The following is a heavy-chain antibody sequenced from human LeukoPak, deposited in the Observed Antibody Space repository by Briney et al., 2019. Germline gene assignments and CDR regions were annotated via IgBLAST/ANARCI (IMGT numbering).Heavy chain of an antibody. CDR1: GFTFSSYA. J-gene: IGHJ4*02. CDR3: AKDPYGYSSGGMRY. CDR2: ISGSGGST. D-gene: IGHD6-19*01. V-gene: IGHV3-23*01. Sequence: PGASLRLSCAASGFTFSSYAMSWVRQAPGKGLEWVSAISGSGGSTYYADSVKGRFTISRDNSKNTLYLQMNSLRAEDTAVYYCAKDPYGYSSGGMRYWGQGTLVTVSS.